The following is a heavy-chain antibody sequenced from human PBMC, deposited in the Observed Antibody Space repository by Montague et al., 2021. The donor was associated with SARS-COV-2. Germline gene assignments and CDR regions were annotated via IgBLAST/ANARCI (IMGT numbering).Heavy chain of an antibody. J-gene: IGHJ4*02. V-gene: IGHV3-33*01. Sequence: SLRLSCSASGFTFSTYAIHWVRQAPGKGLEWVAIMSHDGNYEHYADSVKGRFTISKDNSKNTLHLQMNSLTAEDTGGYYCEVQPRDSSAWHPFDHGGQGTMVTVSS. CDR2: MSHDGNYE. CDR1: GFTFSTYA. CDR3: EVQPRDSSAWHPFDH. D-gene: IGHD6-19*01.